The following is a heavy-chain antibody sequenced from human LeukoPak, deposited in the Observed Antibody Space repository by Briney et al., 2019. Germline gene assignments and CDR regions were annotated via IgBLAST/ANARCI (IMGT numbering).Heavy chain of an antibody. CDR1: GGSISSYY. D-gene: IGHD6-13*01. CDR2: IYTSGST. Sequence: NPSETLSLTCTVSGGSISSYYWSWIRQPAGKGLEWIGRIYTSGSTNYNPSLKSRVTISVDTSKNQFSLKLSSVTAADTAVYYCARVDPRVYSSSWYLGMDVWGQGTTVTVSS. J-gene: IGHJ6*02. CDR3: ARVDPRVYSSSWYLGMDV. V-gene: IGHV4-4*07.